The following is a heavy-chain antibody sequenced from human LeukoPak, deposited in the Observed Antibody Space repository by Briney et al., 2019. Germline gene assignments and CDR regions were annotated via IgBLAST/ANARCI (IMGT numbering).Heavy chain of an antibody. CDR3: AGGWSGYSYYYGMDV. Sequence: ASVKVSCKASGYTFTSYDINWVRQATGQGLEWMGWMNPNSGNTGYAQKFQGRVTMTRNTSISTAYMELSSLRSEDTAVYYCAGGWSGYSYYYGMDVWGQGTTVTVSS. D-gene: IGHD3-3*01. J-gene: IGHJ6*02. CDR2: MNPNSGNT. V-gene: IGHV1-8*01. CDR1: GYTFTSYD.